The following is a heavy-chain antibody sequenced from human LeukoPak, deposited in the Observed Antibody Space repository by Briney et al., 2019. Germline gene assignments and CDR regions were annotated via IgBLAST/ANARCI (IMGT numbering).Heavy chain of an antibody. Sequence: PGRSLRLSCTSSGFTFREFAVSWFRQAPGKGLEWIGFIRSSIYGGTPKAAASVKGRFIFSRDDSKGLAYLRMNSLKTDDTAVYYCSREWGNGNDLRPDSWGQGTLVTVSS. CDR2: IRSSIYGGTP. V-gene: IGHV3-49*03. J-gene: IGHJ4*02. CDR3: SREWGNGNDLRPDS. D-gene: IGHD1-1*01. CDR1: GFTFREFA.